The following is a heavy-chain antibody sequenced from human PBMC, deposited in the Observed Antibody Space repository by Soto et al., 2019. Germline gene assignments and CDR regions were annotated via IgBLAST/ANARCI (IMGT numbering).Heavy chain of an antibody. J-gene: IGHJ4*02. V-gene: IGHV3-53*04. Sequence: GGSLRLSCAASGFTVSSNYMSWVRQAPGKGLEWVSVIYSGGSTYYADSVKGRFTISRHNSKNTLYLQMNSLRAEDTAVYYCATTYYYDSSGYYYLDYWGQGTLVTVSS. CDR3: ATTYYYDSSGYYYLDY. CDR1: GFTVSSNY. CDR2: IYSGGST. D-gene: IGHD3-22*01.